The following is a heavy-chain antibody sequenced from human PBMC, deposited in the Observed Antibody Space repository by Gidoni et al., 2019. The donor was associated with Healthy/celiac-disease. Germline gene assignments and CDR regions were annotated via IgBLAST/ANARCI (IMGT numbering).Heavy chain of an antibody. CDR1: CFPFSSYG. J-gene: IGHJ5*02. D-gene: IGHD6-13*01. CDR3: AREQQLEGGWFDP. V-gene: IGHV3-33*01. Sequence: QVQLVESWGGVVQPGRSLRLSCSASCFPFSSYGMHWVRQAPGKGLEWVAVIWYDGSNKYYADSVKGRFTISRDNSKNTLYLQMNSLRAEDTAVYYCAREQQLEGGWFDPWGQGTLVTVSS. CDR2: IWYDGSNK.